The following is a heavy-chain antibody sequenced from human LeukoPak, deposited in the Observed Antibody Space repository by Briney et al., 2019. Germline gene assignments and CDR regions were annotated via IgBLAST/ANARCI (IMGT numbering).Heavy chain of an antibody. V-gene: IGHV4-39*01. J-gene: IGHJ3*02. CDR3: ARPDCTNGVCYGLGAFDI. Sequence: SETLSLTRTVSGGSISSSSYYWGWIRQPPGKGLEWIGSIYYSGSTYYNPSLKSRVTISVDTSKNQFSLRLSSVTAADTAVYYCARPDCTNGVCYGLGAFDIWGQGAMVTVSS. CDR1: GGSISSSSYY. CDR2: IYYSGST. D-gene: IGHD2-8*01.